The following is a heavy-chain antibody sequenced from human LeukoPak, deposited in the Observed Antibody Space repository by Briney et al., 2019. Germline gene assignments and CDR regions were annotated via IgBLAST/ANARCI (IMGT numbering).Heavy chain of an antibody. Sequence: GASVKVSCKASGGTFSSYAISWVRQAPGQGLERMGRIIPILGIANYAQKFQGRVTITADKSTSTAYMELSSLRSEDTAVYYCARVVGYSYGYYFDYWGQGTLVTVSS. CDR3: ARVVGYSYGYYFDY. CDR1: GGTFSSYA. D-gene: IGHD5-18*01. V-gene: IGHV1-69*04. J-gene: IGHJ4*02. CDR2: IIPILGIA.